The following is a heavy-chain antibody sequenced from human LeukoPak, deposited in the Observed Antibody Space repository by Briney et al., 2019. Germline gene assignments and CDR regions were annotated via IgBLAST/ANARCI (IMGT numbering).Heavy chain of an antibody. CDR1: GFTFSSYG. D-gene: IGHD2-21*01. Sequence: GGSLRLSCAASGFTFSSYGMHWVRQAPGKGLEWVAVIWYDGSNKYYADSVKGRFTISRDNSKNTVYLQMNSLRAEDTAVYFCARGRRLGGDYYPIDFWGQGTLVTVSS. J-gene: IGHJ4*02. V-gene: IGHV3-33*01. CDR2: IWYDGSNK. CDR3: ARGRRLGGDYYPIDF.